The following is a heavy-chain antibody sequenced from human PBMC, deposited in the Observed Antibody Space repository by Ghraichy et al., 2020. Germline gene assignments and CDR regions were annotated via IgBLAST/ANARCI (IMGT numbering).Heavy chain of an antibody. Sequence: ASVKVSCKASGYTFTGYYMHWVRQAPGQGLEWMGWINPNSGGTNYAQKFQGRVTMTRDTSISTAYMELSRLRSDDTAVYYCVRSCSSTSCYRANDYWGQGTLVTVSS. V-gene: IGHV1-2*02. D-gene: IGHD2-2*02. CDR1: GYTFTGYY. CDR2: INPNSGGT. CDR3: VRSCSSTSCYRANDY. J-gene: IGHJ4*02.